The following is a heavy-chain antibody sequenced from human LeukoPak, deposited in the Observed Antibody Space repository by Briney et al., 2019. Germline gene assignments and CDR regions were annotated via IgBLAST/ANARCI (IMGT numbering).Heavy chain of an antibody. CDR3: ARDSAAGSSY. J-gene: IGHJ4*02. CDR1: GFTVSSNY. Sequence: GGSLRLSCAASGFTVSSNYMSWVRQAPGKGLEWVSVIYSGGSPYYADSVKGRFTISRDNSKNRLYLQMNSLRAEDTAVYYCARDSAAGSSYWGQGTLVTVSS. CDR2: IYSGGSP. D-gene: IGHD2-15*01. V-gene: IGHV3-53*01.